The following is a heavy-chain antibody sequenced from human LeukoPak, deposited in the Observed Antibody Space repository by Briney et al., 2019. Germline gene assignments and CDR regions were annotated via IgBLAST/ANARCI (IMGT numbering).Heavy chain of an antibody. CDR2: IGSSSTYM. V-gene: IGHV3-21*01. D-gene: IGHD6-19*01. J-gene: IGHJ4*02. Sequence: GESLRLSCAASGFTFSSYSMNWVRQAPGKGLEWVSVIGSSSTYMYSADSLKGRFTISRDNAKNALYLQMNSLRAEDTAVYYCARGKSSGWYAPDYWGQGTLVTVSS. CDR1: GFTFSSYS. CDR3: ARGKSSGWYAPDY.